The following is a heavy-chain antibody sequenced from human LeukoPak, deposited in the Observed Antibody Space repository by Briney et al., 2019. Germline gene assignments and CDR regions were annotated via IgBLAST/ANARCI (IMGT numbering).Heavy chain of an antibody. CDR1: GGSINSYY. CDR3: ARGTTKGYYYDSSGYYTK. V-gene: IGHV4-59*12. CDR2: IYYSGRT. Sequence: SETLSLTCNVSGGSINSYYWGWFRQPPGKRLECIGYIYYSGRTTYNPSLKSRVTISADTSTNRISLKLTSVTAADTAVYFCARGTTKGYYYDSSGYYTKWGQGTLVTVSS. D-gene: IGHD3-22*01. J-gene: IGHJ4*02.